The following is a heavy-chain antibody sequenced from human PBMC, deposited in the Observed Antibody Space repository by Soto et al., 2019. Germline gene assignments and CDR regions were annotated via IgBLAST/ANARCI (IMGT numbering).Heavy chain of an antibody. D-gene: IGHD3-22*01. V-gene: IGHV4-30-4*01. CDR3: ARANDYYDSSGYLNFDY. CDR1: GGSISSGDYY. J-gene: IGHJ4*02. Sequence: SETLSLTCTVSGGSISSGDYYWSWIRQPPGKGLEWIGYIYYSGSTYYNPSLKSRVTISVDTSKNQFSLKLSSVTAADTAVYYCARANDYYDSSGYLNFDYRGQGTLVTVSS. CDR2: IYYSGST.